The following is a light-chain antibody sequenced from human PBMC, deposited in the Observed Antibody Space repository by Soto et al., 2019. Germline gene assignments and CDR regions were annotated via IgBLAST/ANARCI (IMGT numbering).Light chain of an antibody. Sequence: QSVVTQPASVSGSPGQSITISCTGTSSDVGGYNYVSWYQQHPDKAPKLLIFDVRSRPSGISNRFSGSKSGNTASLTISGLQAADGADYYCSSYPTRGALVFGGGTKLTVL. CDR1: SSDVGGYNY. CDR2: DVR. J-gene: IGLJ3*02. CDR3: SSYPTRGALV. V-gene: IGLV2-14*03.